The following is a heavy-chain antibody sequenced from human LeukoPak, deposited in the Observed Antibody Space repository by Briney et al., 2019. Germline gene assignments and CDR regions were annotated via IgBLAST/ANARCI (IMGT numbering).Heavy chain of an antibody. CDR3: AKDQMITVVIWAFDI. Sequence: PGGSLRLSCAASGFNFDDYGMSWVRQAPGKGLGWVSAISGSGGSTYYADSVKGRFTISRDNSKNTLYLQMNSLRAEDTAVYYCAKDQMITVVIWAFDIWGQGTMVTVSS. J-gene: IGHJ3*02. CDR1: GFNFDDYG. D-gene: IGHD4-23*01. CDR2: ISGSGGST. V-gene: IGHV3-23*01.